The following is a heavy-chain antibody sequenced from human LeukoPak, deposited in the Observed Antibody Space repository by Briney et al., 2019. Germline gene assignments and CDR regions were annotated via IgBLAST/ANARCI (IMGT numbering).Heavy chain of an antibody. D-gene: IGHD5-12*01. CDR2: IIPIYGTP. Sequence: SVKVSCKASGGTFNSYTISWVRQAPGQGLERMGRIIPIYGTPNYAQKFQGRVTITADESTSTAYMEMTSLRSEDTAVYYCEAIETVYTGLTPDDYWGQGTLVTVSS. J-gene: IGHJ4*02. CDR3: EAIETVYTGLTPDDY. V-gene: IGHV1-69*13. CDR1: GGTFNSYT.